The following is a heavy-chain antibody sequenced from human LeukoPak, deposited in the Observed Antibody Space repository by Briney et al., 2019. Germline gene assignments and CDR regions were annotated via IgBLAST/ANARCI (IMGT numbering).Heavy chain of an antibody. CDR2: IYYSGST. D-gene: IGHD6-19*01. Sequence: SETLSLTCTVSGGSISSSSYYWGWIRQPPGKGLEWIGSIYYSGSTYYNPSLKSRATISVDTSKNQFSLKLSSVTAADTAVYYCARAPVAGTWNWFDPWGQGTLVTVSS. CDR1: GGSISSSSYY. J-gene: IGHJ5*02. V-gene: IGHV4-39*01. CDR3: ARAPVAGTWNWFDP.